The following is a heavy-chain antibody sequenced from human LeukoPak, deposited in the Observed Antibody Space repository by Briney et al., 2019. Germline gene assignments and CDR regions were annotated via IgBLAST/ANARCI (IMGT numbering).Heavy chain of an antibody. CDR1: GYTFTSYG. J-gene: IGHJ2*01. D-gene: IGHD3-22*01. V-gene: IGHV1-18*01. CDR2: ISAYNGNT. Sequence: ASVKVSRKASGYTFTSYGISWVRQAPGQGLEWMGWISAYNGNTNYAQKLQGRVTMTTDTSTSTAYMELRSLRSDDTAVYYCARVDDSSGYLYWYFDLWGRGTLVTVSS. CDR3: ARVDDSSGYLYWYFDL.